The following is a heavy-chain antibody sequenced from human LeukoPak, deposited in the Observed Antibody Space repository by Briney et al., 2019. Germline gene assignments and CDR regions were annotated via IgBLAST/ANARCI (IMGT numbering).Heavy chain of an antibody. D-gene: IGHD2-15*01. J-gene: IGHJ5*02. CDR1: GGSFSGYY. V-gene: IGHV4-34*01. CDR3: ARLPIGYCSGGSCSVRFDP. Sequence: SETLSLTCAVYGGSFSGYYWSWIRQPPGKGLEWIGEINHSGSTNYNPSLKSRVTISVDTSKNQFSLKLSSVTAADTAVYYCARLPIGYCSGGSCSVRFDPWGQGTLATVSS. CDR2: INHSGST.